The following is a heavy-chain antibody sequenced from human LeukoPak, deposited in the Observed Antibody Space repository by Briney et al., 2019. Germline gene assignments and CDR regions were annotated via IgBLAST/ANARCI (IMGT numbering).Heavy chain of an antibody. CDR1: GFTVSSNY. Sequence: GGSLRLSCAASGFTVSSNYMSWVRQAPGKGLEWVSVIYSGGSTYYADSVKGRFTISRDNSKNTLYLQMNSLRAEDTAVYYCARCRYSSSWYPDYWGQGTLVTVSS. V-gene: IGHV3-66*01. CDR2: IYSGGST. CDR3: ARCRYSSSWYPDY. J-gene: IGHJ4*02. D-gene: IGHD6-13*01.